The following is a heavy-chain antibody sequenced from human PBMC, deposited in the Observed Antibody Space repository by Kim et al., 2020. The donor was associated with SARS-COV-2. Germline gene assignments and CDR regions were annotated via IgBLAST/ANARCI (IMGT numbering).Heavy chain of an antibody. J-gene: IGHJ4*02. CDR2: IYYSGST. D-gene: IGHD3-10*02. V-gene: IGHV4-39*01. Sequence: SETLSLTCTVSGGSISSSSYYWGWIRQPPGKGLEWIGSIYYSGSTYYNPSLKSRVTISVDTSKNQFSLKLSSVTAADTAVYYWASLILVRGVSPFDYWGQGTLVTVSS. CDR1: GGSISSSSYY. CDR3: ASLILVRGVSPFDY.